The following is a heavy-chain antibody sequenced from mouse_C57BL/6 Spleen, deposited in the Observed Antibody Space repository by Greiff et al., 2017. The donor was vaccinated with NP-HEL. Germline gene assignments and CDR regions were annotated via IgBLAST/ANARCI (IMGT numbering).Heavy chain of an antibody. CDR1: SYTFTSYG. J-gene: IGHJ4*01. CDR2: IYPRSGNT. CDR3: ARLDYYGSSPYYYAMDY. Sequence: VKVVESGAELARPGASVKLSCKASSYTFTSYGISWVKQRTGQGLEWIGEIYPRSGNTYYNEKFKGKATLTADKSSSTAYMELRSLTSEDSAVYFCARLDYYGSSPYYYAMDYWGQGTSVTVSS. V-gene: IGHV1-81*01. D-gene: IGHD1-1*01.